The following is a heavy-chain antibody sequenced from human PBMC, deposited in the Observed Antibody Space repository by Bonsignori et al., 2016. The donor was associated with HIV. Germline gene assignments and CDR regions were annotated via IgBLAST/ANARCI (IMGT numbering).Heavy chain of an antibody. CDR3: ARDRTGGSYYYYYYYMDV. CDR2: IKQDGSEK. D-gene: IGHD1-26*01. Sequence: WIRQPPGKGLEWVANIKQDGSEKYYVDPVKGRFTISRDNAKNSLYLQMNSLRAEDTAVYYCARDRTGGSYYYYYYYMDVWGKGTTVTVSS. V-gene: IGHV3-7*03. J-gene: IGHJ6*03.